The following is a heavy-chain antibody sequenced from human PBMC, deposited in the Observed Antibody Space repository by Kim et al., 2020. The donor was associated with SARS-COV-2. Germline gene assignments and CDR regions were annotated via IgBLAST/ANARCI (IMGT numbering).Heavy chain of an antibody. Sequence: GGSLRLSCAASGFTFGDYAMHWVRQAPGKGLEWVSGISWNSGSIGYADSVKGRFTISRDNAKNSLYLQMNSLRAEDTALYYCAKDITIFVLGYYGMDVWGQGTTVTVSS. V-gene: IGHV3-9*01. CDR2: ISWNSGSI. J-gene: IGHJ6*02. D-gene: IGHD3-3*01. CDR1: GFTFGDYA. CDR3: AKDITIFVLGYYGMDV.